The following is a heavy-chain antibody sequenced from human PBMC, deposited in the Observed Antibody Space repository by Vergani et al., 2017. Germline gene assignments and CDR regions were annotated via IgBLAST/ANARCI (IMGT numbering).Heavy chain of an antibody. Sequence: QITLKESGPTLVKPTQTLTLTCTFSGFSLSTSGVGVGWIRQPPGKALEWLALIYWNDDKRYSPSLKSRLTITKDTSKTQVVLTMTNMDPVDTATYYCAHSEDYDFWSGNDAFDIWGQGTMVTVSS. J-gene: IGHJ3*02. D-gene: IGHD3-3*01. CDR3: AHSEDYDFWSGNDAFDI. CDR1: GFSLSTSGVG. V-gene: IGHV2-5*01. CDR2: IYWNDDK.